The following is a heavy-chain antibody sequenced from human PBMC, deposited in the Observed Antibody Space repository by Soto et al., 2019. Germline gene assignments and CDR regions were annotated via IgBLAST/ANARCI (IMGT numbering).Heavy chain of an antibody. Sequence: GGSLRLSCAASGFTFSSYAMSWVRQAPGKGLEWVSAISGSGGSTYYADSVKGRFTISRDNSKNTLYLQMNSLGAEDTAVYYCAKGHAGVVVPASISLDPWGQGTRGTVS. D-gene: IGHD2-2*01. CDR3: AKGHAGVVVPASISLDP. CDR2: ISGSGGST. J-gene: IGHJ5*02. CDR1: GFTFSSYA. V-gene: IGHV3-23*01.